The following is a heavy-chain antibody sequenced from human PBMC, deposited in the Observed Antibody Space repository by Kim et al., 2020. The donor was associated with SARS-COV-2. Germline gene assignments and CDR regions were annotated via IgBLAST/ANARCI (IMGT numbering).Heavy chain of an antibody. D-gene: IGHD6-13*01. Sequence: GGSLRLSCAASGFTFSSYSMNWVRQAPGKGLEWVSYISSSSTIYYADSVKGRFTISRDNAKNSLYLQMNSLRAEDTAVYYCARSPRSSSWDYFDYWGQGTLVTVSS. CDR1: GFTFSSYS. V-gene: IGHV3-48*04. CDR3: ARSPRSSSWDYFDY. CDR2: ISSSSTI. J-gene: IGHJ4*02.